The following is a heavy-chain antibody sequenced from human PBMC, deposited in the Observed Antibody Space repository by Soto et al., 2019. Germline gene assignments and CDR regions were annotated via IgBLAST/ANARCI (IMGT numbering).Heavy chain of an antibody. CDR3: ARRAMATKTDAFDI. CDR1: GFTFISYG. V-gene: IGHV3-33*01. J-gene: IGHJ3*02. CDR2: IWYDGSNK. Sequence: GGSLRLSCAASGFTFISYGMHWVLQAPGKGLEWVAVIWYDGSNKYYADSVKGRFTISRDNSKNTLYLQMNSLRAEDTAVYYCARRAMATKTDAFDIWGQGTMVTVSS.